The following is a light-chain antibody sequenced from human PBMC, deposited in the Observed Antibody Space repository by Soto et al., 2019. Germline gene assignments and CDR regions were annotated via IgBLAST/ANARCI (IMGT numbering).Light chain of an antibody. CDR1: QSISSW. J-gene: IGKJ1*01. Sequence: DIQMTQSPSTLSASVGDRVTITCRASQSISSWLAWYQQKPGKAPKLLIYDASSLESGVPSRSSGSGSGTEFTLTISSLKPDEFATYYCQQYNSYWTFGQGTKV. V-gene: IGKV1-5*01. CDR3: QQYNSYWT. CDR2: DAS.